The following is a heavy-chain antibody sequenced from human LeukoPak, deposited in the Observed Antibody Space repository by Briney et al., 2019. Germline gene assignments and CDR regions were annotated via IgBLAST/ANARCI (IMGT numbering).Heavy chain of an antibody. V-gene: IGHV3-11*01. CDR3: AREGTYYYDSSGMGYNWFDP. J-gene: IGHJ5*02. D-gene: IGHD3-22*01. CDR1: GFTFSDYY. CDR2: ISSSGSTI. Sequence: GGSLRLSCAASGFTFSDYYMSWIRQAPGKGLEWVSYISSSGSTIYYADSVKGRFTISRDNAKNSLYLQMNSLRAEDTAVYYCAREGTYYYDSSGMGYNWFDPWGQGTLVTVSS.